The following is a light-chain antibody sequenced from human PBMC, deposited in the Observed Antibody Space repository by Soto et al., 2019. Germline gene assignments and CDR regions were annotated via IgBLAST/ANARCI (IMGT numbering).Light chain of an antibody. V-gene: IGKV1-39*01. CDR1: QSISTY. CDR2: AAS. J-gene: IGKJ4*01. CDR3: QQSYSALLT. Sequence: DIQMTQSPYSLSASVGDRVSITCRAGQSISTYLNWYQHKPGKAPKLLIYAASSLQSGVPSRFSGSGSGTDFTLTISSLQPEDFATYYCQQSYSALLTFGGGTKVEIK.